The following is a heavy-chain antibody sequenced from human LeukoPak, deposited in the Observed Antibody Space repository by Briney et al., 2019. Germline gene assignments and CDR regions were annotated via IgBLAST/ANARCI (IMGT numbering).Heavy chain of an antibody. V-gene: IGHV1-2*02. CDR2: INPKNGGT. CDR1: GYTFTAYE. Sequence: ASVKVSCKASGYTFTAYEMHWVRQAPGQGLEYVGWINPKNGGTNSAQNFQGRVAMTWDTSVSTVYMELSRLRSDDTAVYYCAREEDCGTARCSNDHWGQGTLVTVSS. D-gene: IGHD1-1*01. CDR3: AREEDCGTARCSNDH. J-gene: IGHJ4*02.